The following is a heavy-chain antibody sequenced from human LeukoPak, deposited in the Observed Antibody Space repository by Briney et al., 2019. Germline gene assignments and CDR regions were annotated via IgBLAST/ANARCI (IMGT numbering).Heavy chain of an antibody. Sequence: SETLSLTCTVSGGSISGYYWSWIRQPPGKGLEWVGYIPYSGSTNYNPSLKSRVTISVDTSKNQFSLKLSSVTAADTAIYYCARDGGAGSLFAYWGQGTLVTVSS. CDR2: IPYSGST. CDR3: ARDGGAGSLFAY. CDR1: GGSISGYY. V-gene: IGHV4-59*01. J-gene: IGHJ4*02. D-gene: IGHD6-19*01.